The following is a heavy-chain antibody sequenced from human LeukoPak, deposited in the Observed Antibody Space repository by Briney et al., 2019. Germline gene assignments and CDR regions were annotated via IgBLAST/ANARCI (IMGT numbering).Heavy chain of an antibody. D-gene: IGHD3-22*01. CDR2: IYYSGST. J-gene: IGHJ1*01. V-gene: IGHV4-59*08. Sequence: SETLSHTCTVSGGSISTYSWSWIRQPPGKGLEWIGYIYYSGSTDYNPSLKSRVTISVDTSQNQFSLRLSSVTAADTAVYYCATSTAYYYDSSGYALQHWGQGTLVTVSS. CDR1: GGSISTYS. CDR3: ATSTAYYYDSSGYALQH.